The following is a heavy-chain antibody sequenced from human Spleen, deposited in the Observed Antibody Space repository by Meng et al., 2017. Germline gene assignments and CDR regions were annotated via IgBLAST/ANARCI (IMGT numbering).Heavy chain of an antibody. CDR2: INPNSGGT. V-gene: IGHV1-2*06. D-gene: IGHD6-25*01. Sequence: ASVKVSCKASGYSFTDYFMHWVRQAPGQGLEWMGRINPNSGGTNYPQKFQGRVTMTGDTSISTAYMELSGLRSDDTAMYYCARDEEISAAGKLFGDYWGQGTLVTVSS. CDR3: ARDEEISAAGKLFGDY. CDR1: GYSFTDYF. J-gene: IGHJ4*02.